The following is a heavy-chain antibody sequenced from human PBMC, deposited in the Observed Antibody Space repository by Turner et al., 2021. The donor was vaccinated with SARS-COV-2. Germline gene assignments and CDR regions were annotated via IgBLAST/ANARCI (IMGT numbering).Heavy chain of an antibody. Sequence: QVQLVQSGAEVKKPGASVNVSCKASGYTFTCYGISRVRQVPGQGLEWMGWISAYNGNTNYAQKLQGRVTMTTDTSTSTAYMELRSLRSDDTAVYYCARGDIVVVVASTPGDYFDYWGQGTLVTVSS. D-gene: IGHD2-15*01. V-gene: IGHV1-18*01. J-gene: IGHJ4*02. CDR1: GYTFTCYG. CDR2: ISAYNGNT. CDR3: ARGDIVVVVASTPGDYFDY.